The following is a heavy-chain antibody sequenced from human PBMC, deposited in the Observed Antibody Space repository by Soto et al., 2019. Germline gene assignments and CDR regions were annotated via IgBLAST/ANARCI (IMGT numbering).Heavy chain of an antibody. CDR2: IIPVFGIA. CDR3: ARGKSYYGSGRGIYDYYSLDV. Sequence: QVQLVQSGAEVKKPGSSVKVSCKSSGGTFSSYAISWVRQAPGQGLEWMGGIIPVFGIANYAQKFQGRVTITAAKSTNTAYMELSRLRSEDTAVYYCARGKSYYGSGRGIYDYYSLDVRGQGTTVTVSS. V-gene: IGHV1-69*17. D-gene: IGHD3-10*01. CDR1: GGTFSSYA. J-gene: IGHJ6*02.